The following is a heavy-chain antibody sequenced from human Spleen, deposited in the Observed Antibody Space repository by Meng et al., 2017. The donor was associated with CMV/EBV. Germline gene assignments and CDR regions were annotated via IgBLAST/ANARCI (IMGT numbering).Heavy chain of an antibody. CDR3: ARDRAVAGTGYYYYGMDV. V-gene: IGHV1-69*10. Sequence: SVKVSCKASGGTFSSYAISWVRQAPGQGLEWMGGIIPILGIANYAQKFQGRVTITADKSTSTAYMELSSLRSEDTAVYYCARDRAVAGTGYYYYGMDVWGQGTTVTVSS. CDR1: GGTFSSYA. D-gene: IGHD6-19*01. CDR2: IIPILGIA. J-gene: IGHJ6*02.